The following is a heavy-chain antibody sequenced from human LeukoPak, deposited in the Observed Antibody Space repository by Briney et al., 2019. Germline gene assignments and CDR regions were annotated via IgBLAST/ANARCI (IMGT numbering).Heavy chain of an antibody. J-gene: IGHJ4*02. D-gene: IGHD5-12*01. V-gene: IGHV4-59*01. CDR2: IYYSGST. Sequence: PSETLSLTCTVSGGSISLYYWSWIRQPPGKGLEWIGNIYYSGSTNYNPSLKSRVTISVDTSKIQFSLKLSSVTAADTALFYCARLGGGYAFFDYWGQGTLVTVSS. CDR3: ARLGGGYAFFDY. CDR1: GGSISLYY.